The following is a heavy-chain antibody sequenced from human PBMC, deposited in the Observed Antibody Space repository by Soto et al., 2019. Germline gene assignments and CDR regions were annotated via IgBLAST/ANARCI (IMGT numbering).Heavy chain of an antibody. J-gene: IGHJ4*02. CDR1: GFTVSSKY. CDR2: INRGGSI. CDR3: ARDGIGGTTFRGYLDY. Sequence: PGGSLRLSCAASGFTVSSKYMSWVRQAPGKGLEWVSLINRGGSISYADSVKGRFTISRDNSENTLYLEMNSLRAEDTAVYYCARDGIGGTTFRGYLDYWGQGNLVTVSS. V-gene: IGHV3-66*01. D-gene: IGHD2-15*01.